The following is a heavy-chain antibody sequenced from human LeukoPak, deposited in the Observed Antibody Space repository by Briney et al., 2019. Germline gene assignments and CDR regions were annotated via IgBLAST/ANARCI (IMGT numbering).Heavy chain of an antibody. J-gene: IGHJ6*02. CDR1: GFTFSSYG. CDR2: ISYDGSNK. CDR3: AKENIAARPDYYYYYGMDV. V-gene: IGHV3-30*18. D-gene: IGHD6-6*01. Sequence: GRSLRLSCAASGFTFSSYGMHWVRQAPGKGLEWVAVISYDGSNKYYADSVKGRFTISRDNSKNTLHLQMNSLRAEDTAVYYCAKENIAARPDYYYYYGMDVWGQGTTVTVSS.